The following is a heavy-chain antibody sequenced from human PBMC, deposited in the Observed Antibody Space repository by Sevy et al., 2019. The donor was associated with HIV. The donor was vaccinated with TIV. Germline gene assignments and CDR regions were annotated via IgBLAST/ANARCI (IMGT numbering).Heavy chain of an antibody. Sequence: GGSLRLSCTASGFNFGDYAMSWCRQAPGKGLEWIGFIRSKIYGGTTEYAASVKGRFTISRDDSNSIASLQMNSLKTEDTAVYYCARVRGTISPYYYFGMDVWGQGTTVTVS. CDR1: GFNFGDYA. V-gene: IGHV3-49*03. CDR3: ARVRGTISPYYYFGMDV. CDR2: IRSKIYGGTT. J-gene: IGHJ6*02. D-gene: IGHD3-16*01.